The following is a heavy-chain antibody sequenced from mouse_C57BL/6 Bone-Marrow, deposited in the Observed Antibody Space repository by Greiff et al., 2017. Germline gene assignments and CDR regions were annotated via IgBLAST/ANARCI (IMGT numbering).Heavy chain of an antibody. CDR3: ARSGWLLPYCDY. J-gene: IGHJ2*01. D-gene: IGHD2-3*01. Sequence: QVQLQQPGAELVKPGASVKLSCKASGYTFTSYWMHWVKQRPGQGLEWIGMIHPNSGSTNYNEKFKSKATLTVDKSSSTAYMQLSSLTSEDSAVYYCARSGWLLPYCDYWGQGTTLTVSS. CDR2: IHPNSGST. V-gene: IGHV1-64*01. CDR1: GYTFTSYW.